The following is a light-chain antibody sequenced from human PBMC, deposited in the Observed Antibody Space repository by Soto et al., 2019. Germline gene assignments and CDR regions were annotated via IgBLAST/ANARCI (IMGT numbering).Light chain of an antibody. CDR3: LQVRSYPWT. J-gene: IGKJ1*01. V-gene: IGKV1-17*01. Sequence: DIQMTQSPSSLSASVGDRITITCRASQAIRNDLAWFQQTPGKAPKRLIYAASTLHSGVSSRFSGSGSGTDFSLTISSLQPEDFATYFCLQVRSYPWTFGRGTKVDLK. CDR2: AAS. CDR1: QAIRND.